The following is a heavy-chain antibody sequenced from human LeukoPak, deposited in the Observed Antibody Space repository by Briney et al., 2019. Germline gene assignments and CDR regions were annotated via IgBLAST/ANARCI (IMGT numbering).Heavy chain of an antibody. CDR2: LSGSGGNS. V-gene: IGHV3-23*01. D-gene: IGHD6-13*01. J-gene: IGHJ4*02. Sequence: PGGSLRLSCAASXFTFTNYAMGWVRQAPGKGLEWVSTLSGSGGNSYYADSVKGRFTISRDNSKNTLFLQMNNLRAEDTAVYYCAKDRYSSSRTDYFDCWGQGTLVTVSS. CDR3: AKDRYSSSRTDYFDC. CDR1: XFTFTNYA.